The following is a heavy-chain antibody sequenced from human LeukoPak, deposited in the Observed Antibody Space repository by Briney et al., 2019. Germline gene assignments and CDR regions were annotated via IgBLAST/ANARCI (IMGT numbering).Heavy chain of an antibody. CDR3: ARDLGSYDSDY. V-gene: IGHV1-2*02. D-gene: IGHD3-16*01. CDR2: INPNSGGT. CDR1: GYPFTGYH. Sequence: GASVKVSCKASGYPFTGYHMHWLRQAPGQGLEWMGWINPNSGGTNYAQKFQGRVTMTRDTSISTAYMELSRLRSDDTAVYYCARDLGSYDSDYWGQGTLVTVSS. J-gene: IGHJ4*02.